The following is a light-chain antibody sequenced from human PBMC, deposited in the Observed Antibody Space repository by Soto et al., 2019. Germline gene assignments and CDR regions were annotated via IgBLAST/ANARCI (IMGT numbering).Light chain of an antibody. Sequence: EIVMTQSPGTLSLSPGERATLSCRASQSVSSRLAWYQQKPGQAPRLLISGASTRATGIPARFSGSGSGTEFTLTISSLQSEDFAVYHCQQYNNWPHTFGQGTKLEIK. CDR2: GAS. CDR3: QQYNNWPHT. J-gene: IGKJ2*01. V-gene: IGKV3-15*01. CDR1: QSVSSR.